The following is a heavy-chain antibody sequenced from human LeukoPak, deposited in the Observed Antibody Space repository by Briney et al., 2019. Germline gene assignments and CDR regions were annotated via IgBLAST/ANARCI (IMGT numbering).Heavy chain of an antibody. CDR3: AKLMAPGAFDI. Sequence: GGSLRLSCAASGFTFSSYAMNWVRQAPGKGLEGVSAISGSGGSTYYADSVKGRFTISRDNSKNTLYLQMNSLRAEATAVYYCAKLMAPGAFDIWGQGTMVTVSS. CDR1: GFTFSSYA. D-gene: IGHD3-10*01. J-gene: IGHJ3*02. V-gene: IGHV3-23*01. CDR2: ISGSGGST.